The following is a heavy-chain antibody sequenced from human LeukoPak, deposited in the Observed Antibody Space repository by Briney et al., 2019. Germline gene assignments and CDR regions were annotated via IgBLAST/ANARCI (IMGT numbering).Heavy chain of an antibody. V-gene: IGHV1-69*13. CDR2: IIPTFGTA. D-gene: IGHD3-9*01. CDR1: GGTYSSYA. CDR3: ARGGTFDWCFNY. Sequence: GASVKVSCKASGGTYSSYAISWVRQAPGQGLEWMGGIIPTFGTANYAQKFQGRVTITADESTSTAYMELSSLRSEDTAVYYCARGGTFDWCFNYWGQGTLVTVSS. J-gene: IGHJ4*02.